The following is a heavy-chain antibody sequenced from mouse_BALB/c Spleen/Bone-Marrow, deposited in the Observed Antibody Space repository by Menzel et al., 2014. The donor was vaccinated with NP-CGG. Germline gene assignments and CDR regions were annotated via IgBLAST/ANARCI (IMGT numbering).Heavy chain of an antibody. CDR1: VYTFTDTW. CDR2: INPSTGYA. V-gene: IGHV1-7*01. CDR3: ARDY. J-gene: IGHJ2*01. Sequence: QVQLQQSGTEMAKPETSVKMSCKAYVYTFTDTWIHCIKQRPAQGMEWIGYINPSTGYAEYKQNFKDKATLTVDKSSSTAYMQLSSLTSEDAAVYYCARDYWGQGTPLTVSS.